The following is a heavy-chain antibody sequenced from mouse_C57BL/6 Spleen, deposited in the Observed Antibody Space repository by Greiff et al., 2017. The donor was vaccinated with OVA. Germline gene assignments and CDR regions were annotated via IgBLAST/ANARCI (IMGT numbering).Heavy chain of an antibody. J-gene: IGHJ4*01. Sequence: QVQLQQSGAELVRPGASVKLSCKASGYTFTDYYINWVKQRPGQGLEWIARIYPGSGNTYYNDKFKGKATLTAEKSSSTAYMPLSSLTSEDSAVYFCARGSSYYAMDYWGQGTSVTVSS. CDR3: ARGSSYYAMDY. CDR2: IYPGSGNT. CDR1: GYTFTDYY. D-gene: IGHD1-1*01. V-gene: IGHV1-76*01.